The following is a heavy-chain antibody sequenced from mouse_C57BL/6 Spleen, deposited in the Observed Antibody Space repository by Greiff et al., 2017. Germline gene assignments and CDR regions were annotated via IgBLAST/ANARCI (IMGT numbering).Heavy chain of an antibody. Sequence: QVTLKESGPGILQPSQTLSLTCSFSGFSLSTFGMGVGWIRQPSGKGLEWLAHIWWDDDKYYNPALKSRLTISKDTSKNQVFLKIANVDTADTATYYCARDYYGSSYDAMDYWGQGTSVTVSS. J-gene: IGHJ4*01. D-gene: IGHD1-1*01. CDR1: GFSLSTFGMG. V-gene: IGHV8-8*01. CDR2: IWWDDDK. CDR3: ARDYYGSSYDAMDY.